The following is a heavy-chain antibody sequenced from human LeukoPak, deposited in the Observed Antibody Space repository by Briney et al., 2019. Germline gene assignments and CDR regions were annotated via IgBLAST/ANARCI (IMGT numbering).Heavy chain of an antibody. V-gene: IGHV1-18*01. Sequence: GASVKVSCKASGYTFTSYSISWVRQAPGQGLEWMGWISAYNGNTNYAQKLQGRVTMTTDTSTSTAYMELRSLRSDDTAVYYCARAPYYGDSYAYYFDYWGQGPLVTVSS. CDR1: GYTFTSYS. CDR3: ARAPYYGDSYAYYFDY. D-gene: IGHD4-17*01. J-gene: IGHJ4*02. CDR2: ISAYNGNT.